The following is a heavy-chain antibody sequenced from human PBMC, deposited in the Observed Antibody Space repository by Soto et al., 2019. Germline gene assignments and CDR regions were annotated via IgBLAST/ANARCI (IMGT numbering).Heavy chain of an antibody. V-gene: IGHV4-59*01. CDR1: SDSITNYY. CDR2: IHDSGRN. J-gene: IGHJ4*02. D-gene: IGHD2-15*01. CDR3: ARVGGTRGWY. Sequence: QVQLQESGPGLVKPSETLSLTCTVSSDSITNYYWSWIRQSPGKGLEWIGYIHDSGRNNYNPSLKSRVMISVDATKKRFSLMMNSVASAEPAVYLCARVGGTRGWYWGQGTLVTVSS.